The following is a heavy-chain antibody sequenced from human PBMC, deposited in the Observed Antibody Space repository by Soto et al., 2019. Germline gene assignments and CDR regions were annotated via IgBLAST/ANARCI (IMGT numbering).Heavy chain of an antibody. Sequence: PSETLSLTCTVSGGSISSSNYYWGWIRQPPGKGLEWIGYIYYSGSTNYNPSLKSRVTMLIDMSKNQFSLKLTSVSAADTAVYYCAAAPRYWGQGILVTVSS. CDR2: IYYSGST. J-gene: IGHJ4*02. CDR3: AAAPRY. V-gene: IGHV4-61*05. CDR1: GGSISSSNYY. D-gene: IGHD2-15*01.